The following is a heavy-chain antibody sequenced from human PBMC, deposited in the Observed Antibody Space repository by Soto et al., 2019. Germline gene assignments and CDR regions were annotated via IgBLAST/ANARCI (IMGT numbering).Heavy chain of an antibody. Sequence: QVQLVQSGAEVTKPGSSVKVSCKASGGTFSGFGIGWVRQAPGQGLEWMGATIPIFGTANYAQKFQGRVTMRADESTSTAYMELRSLRFEDTAVYYCARDTRGGNKDYGMDVWGQGTTVTVSS. CDR2: TIPIFGTA. CDR3: ARDTRGGNKDYGMDV. J-gene: IGHJ6*02. V-gene: IGHV1-69*12. D-gene: IGHD2-15*01. CDR1: GGTFSGFG.